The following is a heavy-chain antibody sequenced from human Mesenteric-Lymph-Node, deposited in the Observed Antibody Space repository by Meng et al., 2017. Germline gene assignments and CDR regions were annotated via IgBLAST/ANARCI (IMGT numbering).Heavy chain of an antibody. CDR3: TRNQWGPHL. V-gene: IGHV3-74*01. CDR2: ISGDGSST. Sequence: EGQLVGSGGGLIQPGQSLIRSGAASGSTFSSYWMSWVRQPPEKGLVWISHISGDGSSTSYAGSVKGRFTISRDNAKNTLYLQMNSLRVEDTAVYYCTRNQWGPHLWGRGTLVTVSS. CDR1: GSTFSSYW. D-gene: IGHD1-26*01. J-gene: IGHJ2*01.